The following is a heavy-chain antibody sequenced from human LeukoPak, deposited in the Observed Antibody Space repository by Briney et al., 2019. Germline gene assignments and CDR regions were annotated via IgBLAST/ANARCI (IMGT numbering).Heavy chain of an antibody. V-gene: IGHV1-46*01. Sequence: EASVKVSCKASGYTFTSYYMHWVRQAPGQGHEWMGIINPSGGSTSYAQKFQGRVTMTRDTSTSTVYMELSSLRSEDTAVYYCARSGSQAYFDYWGQGTLVTVSS. CDR2: INPSGGST. CDR3: ARSGSQAYFDY. CDR1: GYTFTSYY. D-gene: IGHD1-26*01. J-gene: IGHJ4*02.